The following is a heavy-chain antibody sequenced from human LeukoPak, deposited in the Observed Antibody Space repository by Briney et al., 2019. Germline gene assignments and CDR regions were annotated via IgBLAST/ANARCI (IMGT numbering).Heavy chain of an antibody. V-gene: IGHV1-2*02. Sequence: AASVKVSCKASGYSFTGYYMHWVRQAPGQGLEWMGWINPNSGGTNYAQKFQGRATMTRDTSITTAYMELGRLRSDDTAVYYCARTYSSGWYFGYWGQGTLVTVSS. CDR1: GYSFTGYY. CDR3: ARTYSSGWYFGY. CDR2: INPNSGGT. J-gene: IGHJ4*02. D-gene: IGHD6-19*01.